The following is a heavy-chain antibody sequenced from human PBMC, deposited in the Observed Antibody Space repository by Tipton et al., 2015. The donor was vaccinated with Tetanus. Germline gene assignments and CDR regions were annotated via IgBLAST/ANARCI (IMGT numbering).Heavy chain of an antibody. D-gene: IGHD1-7*01. V-gene: IGHV4-59*01. Sequence: TLSLTCTVSGDSITSFYWSWIRQPPRKGLEWIGYIFYGGTTNYNPSLKSRVTISLDTSKNQFSLQLSSVTAADTAVYYCAGDLGTSGFHWGQGTLVTVSS. CDR3: AGDLGTSGFH. J-gene: IGHJ4*02. CDR1: GDSITSFY. CDR2: IFYGGTT.